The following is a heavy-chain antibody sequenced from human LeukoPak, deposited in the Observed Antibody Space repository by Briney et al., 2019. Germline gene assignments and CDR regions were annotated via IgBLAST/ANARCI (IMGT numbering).Heavy chain of an antibody. CDR2: IIPIFGTA. Sequence: GASVNVSCTASGGTFSSYAISWVRQAPGQGLEWMGGIIPIFGTANYAQKFQGRVTITADESTSTAYMELSSLRSEDTGVYYSAGGFKADLYGDYFDYWGQGTLVTVSS. D-gene: IGHD4-17*01. CDR3: AGGFKADLYGDYFDY. V-gene: IGHV1-69*01. CDR1: GGTFSSYA. J-gene: IGHJ4*02.